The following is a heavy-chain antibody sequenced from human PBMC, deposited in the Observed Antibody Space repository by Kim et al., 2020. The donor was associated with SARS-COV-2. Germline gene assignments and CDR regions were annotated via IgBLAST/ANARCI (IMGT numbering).Heavy chain of an antibody. CDR3: AAGWALSF. V-gene: IGHV6-1*01. J-gene: IGHJ4*02. CDR2: SEWSY. D-gene: IGHD6-19*01. Sequence: SEWSYDYAVSVKGRITINADTSKNQFSLHLNSVTPEDTAVYYCAAGWALSFWGQGTLVTVSS.